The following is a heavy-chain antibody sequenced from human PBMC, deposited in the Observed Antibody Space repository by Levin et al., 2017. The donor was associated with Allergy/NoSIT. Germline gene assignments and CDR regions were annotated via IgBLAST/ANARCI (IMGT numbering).Heavy chain of an antibody. V-gene: IGHV3-30*18. J-gene: IGHJ4*02. CDR1: GFTFSSYG. D-gene: IGHD3-10*01. CDR3: AKDPSLWFGELLLWSSYFDY. Sequence: GESLKISCAASGFTFSSYGMHWVRQAPGKGLEWVAVISYDGSNKYYADSVKGRFTISRDNSKNTLYLQMNSLRAEDTAVYYCAKDPSLWFGELLLWSSYFDYWGQGTLVTVSS. CDR2: ISYDGSNK.